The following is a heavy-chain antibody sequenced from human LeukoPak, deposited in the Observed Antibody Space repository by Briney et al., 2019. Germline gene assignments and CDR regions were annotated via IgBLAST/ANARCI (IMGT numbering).Heavy chain of an antibody. CDR3: AKVEAVAGGLDAFDI. CDR2: IRYDGSNK. V-gene: IGHV3-30*02. J-gene: IGHJ3*02. CDR1: GFTFSSYG. Sequence: GGSLRLSCAASGFTFSSYGMHWVRQAPGKGLEWVAFIRYDGSNKYYADSVKGRFTISRDNSKNTLYLQMNSLRAEDTAVYYCAKVEAVAGGLDAFDIWGQGTMVTVSS. D-gene: IGHD6-19*01.